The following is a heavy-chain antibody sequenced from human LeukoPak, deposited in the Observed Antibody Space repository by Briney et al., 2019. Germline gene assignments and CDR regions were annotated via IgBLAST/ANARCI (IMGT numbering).Heavy chain of an antibody. Sequence: GGSLRFSCAASGFTFSSYWMSWVRQAPGKGLEWVSAITGTGGSTYYVASVKGRFTVSRDNSKNTLYLQMSSLRAEDTAMYYCAKVRDTRDWYKDAFDIWGQGTRVTVSS. CDR2: ITGTGGST. CDR3: AKVRDTRDWYKDAFDI. CDR1: GFTFSSYW. V-gene: IGHV3-23*01. J-gene: IGHJ3*02. D-gene: IGHD6-19*01.